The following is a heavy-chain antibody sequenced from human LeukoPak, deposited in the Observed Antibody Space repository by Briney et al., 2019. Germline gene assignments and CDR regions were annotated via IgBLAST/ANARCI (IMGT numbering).Heavy chain of an antibody. CDR2: IYYSGST. V-gene: IGHV4-61*01. J-gene: IGHJ5*02. D-gene: IGHD3-10*01. CDR1: GGSVSSGSYY. CDR3: ARDVVYYYGSGSPGGWFDP. Sequence: SGTLSLTCTVSGGSVSSGSYYWSWIRQPPGKGLEWIGYIYYSGSTNYNPSLKSRVTISVDTSKNQFSLKVSSVTAADTAVYYCARDVVYYYGSGSPGGWFDPWGQGTLVTVSS.